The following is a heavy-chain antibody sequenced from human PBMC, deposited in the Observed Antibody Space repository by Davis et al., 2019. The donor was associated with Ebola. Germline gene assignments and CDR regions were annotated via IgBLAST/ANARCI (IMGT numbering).Heavy chain of an antibody. D-gene: IGHD2-21*02. CDR2: ISYDGSNK. CDR3: ARGPRVVVTAIPHWFDP. V-gene: IGHV3-30-3*01. J-gene: IGHJ5*02. Sequence: PGGSLRLSCAASGFTFSSYAMSWVRQAPGKGLEWVAVISYDGSNKYYADSVKGRFTISRDNSKNTLYLQMNSLRAEDTAVYYCARGPRVVVTAIPHWFDPWGQGTLVTVSS. CDR1: GFTFSSYA.